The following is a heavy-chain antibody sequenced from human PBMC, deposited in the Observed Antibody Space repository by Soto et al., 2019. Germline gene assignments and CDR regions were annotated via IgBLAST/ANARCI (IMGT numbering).Heavy chain of an antibody. J-gene: IGHJ5*02. CDR3: ARGNTFPFDH. V-gene: IGHV1-3*05. CDR1: GYTFTSYA. CDR2: INAGNGNT. Sequence: QVQLVQSGAEEKKPGASVKVSCKASGYTFTSYAMHWVRQAPGQRLEWMGWINAGNGNTKYSQTFQGRVPITRDTSASTADMVLSILRSEDTAVYYCARGNTFPFDHWGQGTLVTVSS.